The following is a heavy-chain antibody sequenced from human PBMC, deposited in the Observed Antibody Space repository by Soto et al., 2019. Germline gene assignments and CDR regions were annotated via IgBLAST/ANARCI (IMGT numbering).Heavy chain of an antibody. CDR1: GGSISSGDYY. D-gene: IGHD3-22*01. V-gene: IGHV4-30-4*01. CDR2: IYYSGST. CDR3: ARAPSYDSSGYYYPHFDY. Sequence: PSETLSLTCTVSGGSISSGDYYWSWIRQPPGKGLEWIGYIYYSGSTYYNPSLKSRVTISVDTSKNQFSLKLSSVTAADTAVYYCARAPSYDSSGYYYPHFDYWGQGTLVTVSS. J-gene: IGHJ4*02.